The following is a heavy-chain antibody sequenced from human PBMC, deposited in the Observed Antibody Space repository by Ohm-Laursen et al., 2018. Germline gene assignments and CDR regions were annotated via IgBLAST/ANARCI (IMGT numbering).Heavy chain of an antibody. Sequence: PSETLSLTCTVSGGSISSYYWSWIRQPPGKGLEWIGYIYYSGSTNYNPSLKSRVTISVDTSKNQFSLKLSSVTAADTAVYYCARAPLPTRFDPWGQGTLVTVSS. CDR1: GGSISSYY. CDR2: IYYSGST. V-gene: IGHV4-59*01. J-gene: IGHJ5*02. D-gene: IGHD4-17*01. CDR3: ARAPLPTRFDP.